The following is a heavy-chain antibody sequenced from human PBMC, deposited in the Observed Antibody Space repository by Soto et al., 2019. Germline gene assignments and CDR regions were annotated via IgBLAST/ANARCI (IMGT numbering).Heavy chain of an antibody. V-gene: IGHV1-69*12. CDR3: ASNLLGYCSGGSCPYYCYGMDV. CDR2: IIPIFGTA. CDR1: GGTFSSYA. Sequence: QVQLVQSGAEVKKPGSSVKVSCKASGGTFSSYAISWVRQAPGQGLEWMGGIIPIFGTANYAQKFQGRVTIPADESTSTAYMELSSLRSEDTAVYYCASNLLGYCSGGSCPYYCYGMDVWGQGTPVTVSS. J-gene: IGHJ6*02. D-gene: IGHD2-15*01.